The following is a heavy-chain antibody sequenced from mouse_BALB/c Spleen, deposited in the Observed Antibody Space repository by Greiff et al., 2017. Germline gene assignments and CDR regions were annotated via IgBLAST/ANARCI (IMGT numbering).Heavy chain of an antibody. Sequence: EVQLVESGGDLVKPGGSLKLSCAASGFTFSSYGMSWVRQTPDKRLEWVATISSGGSYTYYPDSVKGRFTISRDNAKNTLYLQMSSLKSEDTAMYYCARWDRYYFDYWGQGTTLTVSS. D-gene: IGHD4-1*01. J-gene: IGHJ2*01. CDR1: GFTFSSYG. V-gene: IGHV5-6*01. CDR2: ISSGGSYT. CDR3: ARWDRYYFDY.